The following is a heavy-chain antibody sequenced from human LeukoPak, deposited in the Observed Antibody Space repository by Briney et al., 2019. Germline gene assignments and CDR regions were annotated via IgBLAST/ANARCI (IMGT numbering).Heavy chain of an antibody. Sequence: GGSLRLSCSASGFTFSSYAMTWVRQAPGKGLEWVSSISGGGGSTYYGDSVKGRFTISRDNSKNTLYLQMNSLRAEDTAVHYCAKGGSGWPHDAFNIWGQGTMVTVSS. J-gene: IGHJ3*02. CDR1: GFTFSSYA. CDR3: AKGGSGWPHDAFNI. CDR2: ISGGGGST. D-gene: IGHD6-19*01. V-gene: IGHV3-23*01.